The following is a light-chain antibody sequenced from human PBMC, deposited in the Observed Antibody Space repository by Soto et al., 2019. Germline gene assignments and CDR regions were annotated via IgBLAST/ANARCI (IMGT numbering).Light chain of an antibody. CDR1: SSDVGGYNY. CDR2: EVT. V-gene: IGLV2-8*01. Sequence: QSALTQPASASGSPGQSITISCTGTSSDVGGYNYVSWYQQHPGKAPKLMIYEVTKRPSGVPDRFSGSKSGNTASLTVSGLQADDEADYYCNSYVGSNNYVFGTGTKVTVL. J-gene: IGLJ1*01. CDR3: NSYVGSNNYV.